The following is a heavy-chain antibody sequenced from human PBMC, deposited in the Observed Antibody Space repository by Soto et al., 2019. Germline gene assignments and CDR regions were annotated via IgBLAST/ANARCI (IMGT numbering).Heavy chain of an antibody. CDR1: GGSFTSYT. D-gene: IGHD2-21*01. J-gene: IGHJ6*03. CDR2: IIPIKGRA. V-gene: IGHV1-69*02. CDR3: AKSLLFVDHAYMDV. Sequence: QVQLVQSGAEVKKPGSSVKVSCEASGGSFTSYTSTWVRQAPGQGLEWMGRIIPIKGRADYALKLQDRVTITADRSTKTVYMELRGLRPEDTAIYYCAKSLLFVDHAYMDVWGKGTTVTVSS.